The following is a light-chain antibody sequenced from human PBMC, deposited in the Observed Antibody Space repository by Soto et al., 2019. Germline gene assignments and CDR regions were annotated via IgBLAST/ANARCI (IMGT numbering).Light chain of an antibody. CDR1: QSISSW. Sequence: DIQMTQSPSTLSASVGDRVTITCRASQSISSWLAWYLQRPGKAPNLLIYDASSLESGVPSRFSGSGSGTEFTLTISSLQPDDFATYYGQQYNSNSKYTFGQGTKLEIK. CDR3: QQYNSNSKYT. V-gene: IGKV1-5*01. CDR2: DAS. J-gene: IGKJ2*01.